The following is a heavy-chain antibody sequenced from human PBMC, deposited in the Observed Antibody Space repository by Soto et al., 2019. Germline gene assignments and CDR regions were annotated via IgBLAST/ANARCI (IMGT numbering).Heavy chain of an antibody. CDR1: RFTFSDAW. V-gene: IGHV3-15*01. D-gene: IGHD3-10*01. Sequence: VESGGGLVKPGGSLRLSCVASRFTFSDAWMSWLRQAPGKGLEWVGRIKSKPDGGTTDLAAPVKGRFIVSRDNSKNTMYPQMDRLETEDTAVYYCSSGGHYFGDWGQGTLVTVSS. CDR3: SSGGHYFGD. CDR2: IKSKPDGGTT. J-gene: IGHJ4*02.